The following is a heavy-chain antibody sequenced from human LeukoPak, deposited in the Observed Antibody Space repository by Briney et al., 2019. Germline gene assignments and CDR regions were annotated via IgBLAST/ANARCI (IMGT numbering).Heavy chain of an antibody. V-gene: IGHV1-46*01. CDR3: AREAETTLNWFDP. J-gene: IGHJ5*02. CDR1: GYTFTSYY. Sequence: GASVKVSCKASGYTFTSYYMHWVRQAPGQGLEWMGIINPTGGSTNYPQKFQGRVTMTRDTSTSTVYMELSSLRSEDTAVYYCAREAETTLNWFDPWGQGTLVTVSS. CDR2: INPTGGST. D-gene: IGHD1-1*01.